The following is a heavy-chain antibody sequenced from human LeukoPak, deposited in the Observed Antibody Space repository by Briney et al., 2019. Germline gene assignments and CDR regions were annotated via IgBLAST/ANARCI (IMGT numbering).Heavy chain of an antibody. V-gene: IGHV3-7*03. CDR3: VRWVLRYCSDPSCYIDHYGMDV. D-gene: IGHD2-2*01. J-gene: IGHJ6*02. CDR1: GFTFSSFW. CDR2: IKRDGSEK. Sequence: GGSLRLSCAASGFTFSSFWMSWVRQAPGKGLEWVAIIKRDGSEKQYVDSVKGRFSISRDNAKNSLYLQMNSLRVEDTAVYYCVRWVLRYCSDPSCYIDHYGMDVWGQGTTVTVSS.